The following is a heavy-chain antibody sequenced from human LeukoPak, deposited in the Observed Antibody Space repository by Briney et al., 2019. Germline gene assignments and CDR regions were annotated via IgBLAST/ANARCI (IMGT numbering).Heavy chain of an antibody. D-gene: IGHD2-21*02. Sequence: GGSLRLSCAASGFTFSSYAMHWVRQAPGKGLEWVAVISYDGSNKYYADSVKGRFTISRDNSKNTLYLRMNSLRAEDTAVYYCASSYCGGDCYLDYWGQGTLVTVSS. CDR2: ISYDGSNK. J-gene: IGHJ4*02. CDR3: ASSYCGGDCYLDY. CDR1: GFTFSSYA. V-gene: IGHV3-30-3*01.